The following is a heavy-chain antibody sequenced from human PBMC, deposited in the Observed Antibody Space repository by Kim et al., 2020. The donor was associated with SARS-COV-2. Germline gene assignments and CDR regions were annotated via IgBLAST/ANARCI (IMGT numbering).Heavy chain of an antibody. V-gene: IGHV3-30*18. D-gene: IGHD2-2*01. CDR2: ISYDGSNK. CDR3: AKDQDLVVVPPAFYGMDV. J-gene: IGHJ6*02. Sequence: GGSLRLSCAASGFTFSSYGIHWVRQAPGKGLEWVAVISYDGSNKYYADSVKGRFTISRDNSKNTLYLQMYTLRAEDTAVYYCAKDQDLVVVPPAFYGMDVWGQGTTVTVSS. CDR1: GFTFSSYG.